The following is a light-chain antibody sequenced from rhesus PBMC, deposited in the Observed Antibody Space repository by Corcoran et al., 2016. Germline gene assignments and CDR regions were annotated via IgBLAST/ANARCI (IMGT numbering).Light chain of an antibody. CDR2: GVN. J-gene: IGLJ1*01. V-gene: IGLV2-23*01. Sequence: QAALTKPPSVSGSPGQSVTIACTGSSSDIGGYNYVSWYQQHPGKAPKFIIFGVNKRPSGVSDRFSGSKSGNTASLTISGLQEEDEAYYYSNSYAGRNTFIFGSGTRITVL. CDR1: SSDIGGYNY. CDR3: NSYAGRNTFI.